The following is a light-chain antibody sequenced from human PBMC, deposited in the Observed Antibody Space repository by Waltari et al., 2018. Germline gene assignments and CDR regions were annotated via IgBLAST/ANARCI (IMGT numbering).Light chain of an antibody. CDR1: SSNTGDNF. CDR3: ETWDTGLRVVL. CDR2: YNT. J-gene: IGLJ3*02. Sequence: QSVLRQPPSVSATPGQRVTISCSGSSSNTGDNFVSWYQQFPSTAPKLVISYNTKRPSGISDRFSGSKSDTSATLTITGLQTGDEADYYCETWDTGLRVVLFGGGTRLTVL. V-gene: IGLV1-51*01.